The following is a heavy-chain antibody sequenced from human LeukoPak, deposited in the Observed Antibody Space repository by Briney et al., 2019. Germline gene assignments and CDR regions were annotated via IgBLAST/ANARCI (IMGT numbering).Heavy chain of an antibody. CDR2: VNSDGTSA. J-gene: IGHJ6*03. D-gene: IGHD6-19*01. V-gene: IGHV3-74*01. CDR3: ARAPAGPHYNYYYMDV. CDR1: GFMFSSYW. Sequence: GGSLRLSCAASGFMFSSYWMHWVRHAPGKGLVWVSRVNSDGTSASYADSVRGRFTISRDNAKNTLFLQMNSLRAEDTAVYYCARAPAGPHYNYYYMDVWGKGTTVTVSS.